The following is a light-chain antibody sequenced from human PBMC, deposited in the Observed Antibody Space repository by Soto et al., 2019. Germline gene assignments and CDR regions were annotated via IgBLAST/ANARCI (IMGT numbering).Light chain of an antibody. V-gene: IGKV3-11*01. J-gene: IGKJ4*01. Sequence: EDVLTQSPSALSLSPGERASLSFRAPPSVSSYLAWYQQKPGQAPRLLIHDASNRAAGIPARFSGSGSGTDFIFTISRLEPEDFAVYYCQQYDTSPLTFGGGTNVDI. CDR3: QQYDTSPLT. CDR1: PSVSSY. CDR2: DAS.